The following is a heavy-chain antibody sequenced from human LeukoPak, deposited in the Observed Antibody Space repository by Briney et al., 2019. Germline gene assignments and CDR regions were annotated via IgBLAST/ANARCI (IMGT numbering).Heavy chain of an antibody. V-gene: IGHV3-48*01. CDR2: FSSSSSTI. J-gene: IGHJ3*02. D-gene: IGHD3-16*02. Sequence: PGGSLRLSCAASGFNFSRYSMNWVRQAPGKGLEWVSYFSSSSSTIYYADSVKGRFTISRDNAKNSVYLQMNSLRAEDTAVYYCARDLPSHCDYVWGSYRASDAFDIWGQGTMVTVSS. CDR3: ARDLPSHCDYVWGSYRASDAFDI. CDR1: GFNFSRYS.